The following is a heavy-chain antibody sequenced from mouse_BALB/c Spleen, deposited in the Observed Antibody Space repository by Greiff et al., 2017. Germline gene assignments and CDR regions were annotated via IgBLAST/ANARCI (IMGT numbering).Heavy chain of an antibody. Sequence: EVQLQQSGPDLVKPSQSLSLTCSVTGYSITSGYYWNWIRQFPGNKLEWMGYISYDGSNNYNPSLKNRISITRDTSKNQFFLKLNSVTTEDTATYYCARDGPYAMDYWGQGTSVTVSS. CDR1: GYSITSGYY. V-gene: IGHV3-6*02. CDR3: ARDGPYAMDY. J-gene: IGHJ4*01. CDR2: ISYDGSN.